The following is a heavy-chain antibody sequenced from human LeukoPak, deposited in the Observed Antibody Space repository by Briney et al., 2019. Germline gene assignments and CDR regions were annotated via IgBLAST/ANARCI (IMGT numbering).Heavy chain of an antibody. J-gene: IGHJ5*02. CDR2: IIPIFGTA. V-gene: IGHV1-69*05. CDR3: ARGSRSCGSLRGFDP. CDR1: GGTFSSYA. D-gene: IGHD5-18*01. Sequence: SVKVSCKASGGTFSSYAISWVRQAPGQGLEWMGGIIPIFGTANYAQKFQGRVTITTDESTSTAYMELSSLRSEDTAVYYCARGSRSCGSLRGFDPWGQGTLVTVSS.